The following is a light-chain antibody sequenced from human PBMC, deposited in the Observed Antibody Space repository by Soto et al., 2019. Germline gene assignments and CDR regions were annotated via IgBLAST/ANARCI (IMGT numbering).Light chain of an antibody. CDR3: SSYTSSSTLLYV. CDR1: SSDVGGYNY. CDR2: EVS. Sequence: QSALTQPASVSGSPGQSITISCTGTSSDVGGYNYVSWYQQHPGKAPKLMIYEVSNWPSGVSNRFSGSKSGNTASLTISGLQAEDEADYYCSSYTSSSTLLYVFGTGTKVTVL. V-gene: IGLV2-14*01. J-gene: IGLJ1*01.